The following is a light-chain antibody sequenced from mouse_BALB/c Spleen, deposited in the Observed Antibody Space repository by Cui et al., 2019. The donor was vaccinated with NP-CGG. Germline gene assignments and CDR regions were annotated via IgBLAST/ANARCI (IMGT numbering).Light chain of an antibody. CDR2: GTN. Sequence: QAVLTQESALTTSPGETVTLTCRSSTGAVTTSNYANWVQEKPDHLFTGLIGGTNNRVPGVPARFSGSLNGDKAALTITGAQTEDEAIYFCALWYSNHWVFGGGTKLTVL. J-gene: IGLJ1*01. CDR1: TGAVTTSNY. V-gene: IGLV1*01. CDR3: ALWYSNHWV.